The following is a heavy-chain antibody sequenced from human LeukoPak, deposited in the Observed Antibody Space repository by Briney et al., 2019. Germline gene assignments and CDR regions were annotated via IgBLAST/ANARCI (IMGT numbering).Heavy chain of an antibody. CDR1: GFTFSSYG. CDR2: IRYDGSNK. J-gene: IGHJ4*02. D-gene: IGHD3-3*01. CDR3: ARGITIFGVVITTWDY. Sequence: GGSLRLSCAASGFTFSSYGMHWVRQAPGKGLEWVAFIRYDGSNKYYADSVKGRFTISRDNSKNSLYLQMNSLRAEDTAVYYCARGITIFGVVITTWDYWGQGTLVTVSS. V-gene: IGHV3-30*02.